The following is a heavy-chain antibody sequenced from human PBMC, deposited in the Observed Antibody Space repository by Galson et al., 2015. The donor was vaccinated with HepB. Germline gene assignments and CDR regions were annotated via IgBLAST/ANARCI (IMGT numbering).Heavy chain of an antibody. D-gene: IGHD2-15*01. CDR2: ISAYNGNT. CDR3: ARDRYCSGGSCYITATLDY. Sequence: SVKVSCKASGYTFTSYGISWVRQAPGQGLEWMGWISAYNGNTNYAQKLQGRVTMTTDTSTSTAYMELRSLRSDDTAVYYCARDRYCSGGSCYITATLDYWGQGTLVTVSS. V-gene: IGHV1-18*04. J-gene: IGHJ4*02. CDR1: GYTFTSYG.